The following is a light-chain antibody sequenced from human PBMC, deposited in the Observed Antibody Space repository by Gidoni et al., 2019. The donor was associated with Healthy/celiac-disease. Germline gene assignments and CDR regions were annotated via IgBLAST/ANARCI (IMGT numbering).Light chain of an antibody. CDR1: SSNIGSNT. J-gene: IGLJ2*01. Sequence: QSVLTQPPSASGTPGQRVTISCSGSSSNIGSNTVNGYQQLPGTAPKLLIYSNNQRPSGVPDRFSGSKSGTSASLASSGLQSEDEADYYCAAWDDSLNGHVVFGGGTKLTVL. CDR2: SNN. V-gene: IGLV1-44*01. CDR3: AAWDDSLNGHVV.